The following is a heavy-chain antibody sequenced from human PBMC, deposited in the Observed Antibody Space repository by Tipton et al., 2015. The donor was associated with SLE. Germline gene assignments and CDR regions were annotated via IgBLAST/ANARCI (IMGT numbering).Heavy chain of an antibody. CDR2: IYYDGTP. Sequence: TLSLTCTVSGGPFNGYHWSWIRQSPEKGLEWIGYIYYDGTPNYNPSLQSRVTISIDTSRNQFSLKVTSVTAADTAVYFCARGTYYYDTSGYWTANYFDYWGLGTLVAVSS. CDR3: ARGTYYYDTSGYWTANYFDY. D-gene: IGHD3-22*01. CDR1: GGPFNGYH. J-gene: IGHJ4*02. V-gene: IGHV4-59*01.